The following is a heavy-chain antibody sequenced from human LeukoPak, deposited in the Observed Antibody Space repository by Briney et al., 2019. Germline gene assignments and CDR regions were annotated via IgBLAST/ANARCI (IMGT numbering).Heavy chain of an antibody. CDR3: AGAPTVLVGYCSSSSCQADY. CDR1: GFTFSSYS. J-gene: IGHJ4*02. D-gene: IGHD2-2*01. CDR2: ISGDSRYI. Sequence: GGSLRLSCAASGFTFSSYSMNWVRQAPGKGLEWVSAISGDSRYIYYADSVRGRFTISRDNAENSLYLQMNSLRVEDTAVYYCAGAPTVLVGYCSSSSCQADYWGQGTLVTVSS. V-gene: IGHV3-21*01.